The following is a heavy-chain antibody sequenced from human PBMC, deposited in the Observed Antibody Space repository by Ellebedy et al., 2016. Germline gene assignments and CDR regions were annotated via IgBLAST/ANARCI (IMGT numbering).Heavy chain of an antibody. CDR2: IYHSGTT. D-gene: IGHD3-16*02. Sequence: GSLRLSXTASGASITTSSYSWAWIRQAPGRGLELIGYIYHSGTTYYNPSLNSRVTMSIDTSSNQFSPNLKSVTAADTAVYFCARLKLFRGVFGWFDRWGQGILVSVSS. CDR1: GASITTSSYS. J-gene: IGHJ5*02. V-gene: IGHV4-39*01. CDR3: ARLKLFRGVFGWFDR.